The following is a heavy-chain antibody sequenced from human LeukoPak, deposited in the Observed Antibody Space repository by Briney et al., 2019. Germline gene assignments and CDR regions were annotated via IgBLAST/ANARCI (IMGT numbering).Heavy chain of an antibody. V-gene: IGHV4-38-2*02. Sequence: SETLFLTCTVSGYSISSGYYWGWIRPPPGKGLEWIGSIYHSGSTYYNPSLKSRVTISVDTSKNQFSLKLSSVTAADTAVYYCARDTYYDFWSGSYDYWGQGTLVTVSS. J-gene: IGHJ4*02. D-gene: IGHD3-3*01. CDR2: IYHSGST. CDR1: GYSISSGYY. CDR3: ARDTYYDFWSGSYDY.